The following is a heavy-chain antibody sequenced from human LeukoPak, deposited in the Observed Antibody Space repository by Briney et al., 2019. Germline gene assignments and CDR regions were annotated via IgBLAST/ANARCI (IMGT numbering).Heavy chain of an antibody. CDR1: GGTFSSYA. CDR3: ARVLRFLEWLLPSDAFDI. Sequence: GASVKVSCKASGGTFSSYAISWVRQAPGQGLEWMGGIIPIFGTANYAQKFQGRVTITADKSTSTAYMELSSLRSEDTAVYYCARVLRFLEWLLPSDAFDIWGQGTMVTVSS. V-gene: IGHV1-69*06. D-gene: IGHD3-3*01. J-gene: IGHJ3*02. CDR2: IIPIFGTA.